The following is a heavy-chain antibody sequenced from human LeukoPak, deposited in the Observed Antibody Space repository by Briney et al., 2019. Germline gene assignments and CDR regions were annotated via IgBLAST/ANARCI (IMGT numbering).Heavy chain of an antibody. V-gene: IGHV3-30*18. D-gene: IGHD3-10*01. J-gene: IGHJ6*02. CDR3: AKDFLMGLYYASGSGYYTMDV. CDR2: ISYDGSNK. CDR1: GFTFSSYS. Sequence: PGGSLRLSCAASGFTFSSYSMNWVRQAPGKGLEWVAVISYDGSNKYYADSVKGRFTISRDNSKNTLYLQMNSLRAEDTAVYYCAKDFLMGLYYASGSGYYTMDVWGQGTTVTVSS.